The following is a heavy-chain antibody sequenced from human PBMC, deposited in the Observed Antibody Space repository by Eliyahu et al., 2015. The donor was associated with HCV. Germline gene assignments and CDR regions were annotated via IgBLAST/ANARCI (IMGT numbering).Heavy chain of an antibody. CDR2: IKQDGSEK. V-gene: IGHV3-7*01. D-gene: IGHD2-15*01. Sequence: EXQLVESGGGLVQPGGSLXXSCAASGFXFSSYWMXWVRQAPGKGLEWVANIKQDGSEKYYVDSVKGRFTISRDNAKNSLYLQMNSLRVEDTAVYWCTREETGGAYSSYWGQGTLVTVSS. CDR3: TREETGGAYSSY. CDR1: GFXFSSYW. J-gene: IGHJ4*02.